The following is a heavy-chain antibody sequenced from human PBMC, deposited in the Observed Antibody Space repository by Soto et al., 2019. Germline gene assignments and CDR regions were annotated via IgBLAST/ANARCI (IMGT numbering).Heavy chain of an antibody. CDR3: ARVVGYSYDYWFDP. Sequence: GGSLRLSCGASGFTFSSYDMHWVRQATGKGLEWVSAIGTAGDTYYPGSVKGRFTISRENAKNSLYLQMNSLRAEDTAVYYCARVVGYSYDYWFDPWGQGTLVTVSS. J-gene: IGHJ5*02. D-gene: IGHD5-18*01. V-gene: IGHV3-13*01. CDR1: GFTFSSYD. CDR2: IGTAGDT.